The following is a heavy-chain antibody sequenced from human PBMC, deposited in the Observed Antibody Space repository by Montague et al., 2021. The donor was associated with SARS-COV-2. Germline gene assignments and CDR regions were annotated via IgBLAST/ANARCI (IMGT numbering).Heavy chain of an antibody. CDR3: ARIGGWAGAF. Sequence: SETLSLTCAVYGGSFSGYSWSWIRQPPGKGLEWIGEINHSGSTNYNLSLKSRVTISVDTSKNQFSLRLSSVTAADTAVYYCARIGGWAGAFWGQGTLVTVSS. CDR1: GGSFSGYS. CDR2: INHSGST. D-gene: IGHD6-19*01. V-gene: IGHV4-34*01. J-gene: IGHJ4*02.